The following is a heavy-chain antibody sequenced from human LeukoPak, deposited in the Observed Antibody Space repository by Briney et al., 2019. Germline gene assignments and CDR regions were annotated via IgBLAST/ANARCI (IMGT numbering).Heavy chain of an antibody. CDR2: ISYDGSNK. CDR3: AKDLAVTSSGFYGMDV. D-gene: IGHD4-17*01. J-gene: IGHJ6*02. Sequence: GGSLRLSCAASGFTFSSYGMHWVRQAPGKGLEWVAVISYDGSNKYYADSVKGRFTISRDNSKNTLYLQMNSLRAEDTAVHYCAKDLAVTSSGFYGMDVWGQGTTVTVSS. V-gene: IGHV3-30*18. CDR1: GFTFSSYG.